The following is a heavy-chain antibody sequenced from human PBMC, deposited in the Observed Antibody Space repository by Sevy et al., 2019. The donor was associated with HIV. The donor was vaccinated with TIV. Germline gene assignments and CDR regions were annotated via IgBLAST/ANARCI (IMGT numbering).Heavy chain of an antibody. CDR3: ARDLIVVVPAAINPNYYYYYGMDV. CDR2: INPNSGGT. J-gene: IGHJ6*02. CDR1: GYTFTGYY. Sequence: ASVKVSCKASGYTFTGYYMHWVRQAPGQGLEWMGWINPNSGGTNYAQKFQGRVTMTRDTSISTAYMELSRLRSDDTAVYYCARDLIVVVPAAINPNYYYYYGMDVWGQGTTVTVSS. V-gene: IGHV1-2*02. D-gene: IGHD2-2*01.